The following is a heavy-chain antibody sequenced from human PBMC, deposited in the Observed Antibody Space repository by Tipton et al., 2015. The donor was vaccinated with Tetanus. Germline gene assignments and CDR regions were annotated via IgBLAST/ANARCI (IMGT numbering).Heavy chain of an antibody. J-gene: IGHJ4*02. V-gene: IGHV5-51*03. CDR1: GYTFTSYW. D-gene: IGHD2-15*01. Sequence: QLVQSGAEVKKPGESLKILCKGSGYTFTSYWIGWVRQMPGKGLEWMGILYPGDSDTRYSPSFQGQVTISADKSISTAYLHWSSLKASDTAIYYCATSGGDCSGGSCYSVWGQGTLVTVSS. CDR2: LYPGDSDT. CDR3: ATSGGDCSGGSCYSV.